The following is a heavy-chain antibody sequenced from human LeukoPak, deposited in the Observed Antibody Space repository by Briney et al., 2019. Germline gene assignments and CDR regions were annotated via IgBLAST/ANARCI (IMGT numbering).Heavy chain of an antibody. V-gene: IGHV3-53*01. CDR3: ARGNGYNSPFDY. CDR2: IYSLGGT. J-gene: IGHJ4*02. CDR1: GLSVSSTY. D-gene: IGHD5-24*01. Sequence: GGSLRLSCAASGLSVSSTYMSWVRQAPGKGLEWVLVIYSLGGTYYADSVKGRFTVSRDNSKNTLYLQMNSLRAEDTAMYYCARGNGYNSPFDYWGQGTLVTVSS.